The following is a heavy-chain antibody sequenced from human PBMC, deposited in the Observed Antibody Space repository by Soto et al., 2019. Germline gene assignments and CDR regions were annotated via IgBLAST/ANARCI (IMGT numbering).Heavy chain of an antibody. Sequence: PGGSLRLSCAASVFTFSDYYMSWIRQAPGKGLEWVSYISSSSSYTNYADSVKGRFTISRDNAKNSLYLQMNSLRAEDTAVYYCARDPPGGYYYFFDYWGQGTLVTVSS. V-gene: IGHV3-11*06. CDR1: VFTFSDYY. CDR2: ISSSSSYT. D-gene: IGHD3-22*01. J-gene: IGHJ4*02. CDR3: ARDPPGGYYYFFDY.